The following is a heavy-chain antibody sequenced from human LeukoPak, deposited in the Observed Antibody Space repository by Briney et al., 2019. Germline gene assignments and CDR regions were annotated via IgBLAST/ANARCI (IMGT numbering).Heavy chain of an antibody. CDR2: ISSRSSNK. D-gene: IGHD6-13*01. CDR3: AKDIGPIALDAFDI. Sequence: GGSLRLSCAASGFTFSNYYMSWIRQAPGKGLVWVSYISSRSSNKYYADSVKGRFTISRDNAKNSLYLQMNSLRAEDTAVYYCAKDIGPIALDAFDIWGQGTMVTVSS. J-gene: IGHJ3*02. V-gene: IGHV3-11*04. CDR1: GFTFSNYY.